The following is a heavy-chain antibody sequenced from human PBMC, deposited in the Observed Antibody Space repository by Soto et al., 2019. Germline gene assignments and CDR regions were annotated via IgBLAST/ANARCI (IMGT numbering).Heavy chain of an antibody. CDR2: IKHDGSDK. Sequence: GGSLRLSCAASGFTFSSNWMSWIRQAPGKGLELLANIKHDGSDKYYVDSVKGRFTISRDNAMNSLYLQMNSLRAEDTAVYYCASPFGTFPIWGQGTMVTVSS. CDR1: GFTFSSNW. V-gene: IGHV3-7*01. D-gene: IGHD3-10*01. CDR3: ASPFGTFPI. J-gene: IGHJ3*02.